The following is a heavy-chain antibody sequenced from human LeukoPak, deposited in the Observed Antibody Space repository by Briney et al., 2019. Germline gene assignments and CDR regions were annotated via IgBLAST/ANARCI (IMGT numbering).Heavy chain of an antibody. J-gene: IGHJ4*02. CDR2: INHSGST. Sequence: SETLSLTCAVYGGSFSGYYWSWIRQPPGKGLEWIGEINHSGSTNYNPSLKSRVTIPVDTSKNQFSLKLSSVTAADTAVYYCARGKGSSTPLNFYYFDYWGQGTLVTVSS. CDR3: ARGKGSSTPLNFYYFDY. CDR1: GGSFSGYY. V-gene: IGHV4-34*01. D-gene: IGHD6-6*01.